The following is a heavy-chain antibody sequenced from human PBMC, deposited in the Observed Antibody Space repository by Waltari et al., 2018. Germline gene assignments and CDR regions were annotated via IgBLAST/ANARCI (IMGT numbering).Heavy chain of an antibody. CDR1: GGSFSGYY. D-gene: IGHD3-10*01. V-gene: IGHV4-34*01. CDR3: ARGILWFGRQNYDY. Sequence: QVQLQQWGAGLLKPSETLSLTCAVYGGSFSGYYWSWIRQPPGKGLGWIGEINHSGSTNYNPSLKSRVTISVDTSKNQFSLKLSSVTAADTAVYYCARGILWFGRQNYDYWGQGTLVTVSS. J-gene: IGHJ4*02. CDR2: INHSGST.